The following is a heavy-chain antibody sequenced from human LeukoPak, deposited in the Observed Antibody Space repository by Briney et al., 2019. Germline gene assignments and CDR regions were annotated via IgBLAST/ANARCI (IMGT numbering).Heavy chain of an antibody. CDR3: ARDKGVWSGYFDY. CDR1: GYTFTGYY. Sequence: GASVKVSCKASGYTFTGYYMHWVRQAPGQGLEWMGWINPNSGGTNYAQKFQGRVTMTSDTSISTAYMELSRLRSDDTAVYYCARDKGVWSGYFDYWGQGTLVTVSS. J-gene: IGHJ4*02. V-gene: IGHV1-2*02. D-gene: IGHD3-3*01. CDR2: INPNSGGT.